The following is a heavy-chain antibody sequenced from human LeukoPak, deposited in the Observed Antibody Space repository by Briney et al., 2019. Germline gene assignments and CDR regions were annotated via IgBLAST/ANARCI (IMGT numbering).Heavy chain of an antibody. CDR3: AILPRGYSYGLYYYYYMDV. J-gene: IGHJ6*03. CDR1: AGFVSGAY. V-gene: IGHV4-34*01. Sequence: SQTLSPTYALDAGFVSGAYWGCIRQHPGKGQESIGELNHSGSTNYKPSLRSRVTISVDTSKNQFSLKLSSVTAADTAVYYCAILPRGYSYGLYYYYYMDVWGKGTTVTVSS. CDR2: LNHSGST. D-gene: IGHD5-18*01.